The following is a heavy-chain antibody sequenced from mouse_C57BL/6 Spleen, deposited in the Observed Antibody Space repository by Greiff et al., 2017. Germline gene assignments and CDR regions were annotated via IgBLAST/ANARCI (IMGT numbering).Heavy chain of an antibody. V-gene: IGHV14-2*01. D-gene: IGHD1-1*01. J-gene: IGHJ1*03. Sequence: EVQLQESGAELVQPGASVKLSCAASGFNIKDYYMHWVQQRPEQSLEWIGRIDPEDGGTKYAPKFPGRATITADTSANTAYLQLSSLTSEDTAVYYCAPRDYGSSHWYFDVWGTGTTVTVSS. CDR1: GFNIKDYY. CDR2: IDPEDGGT. CDR3: APRDYGSSHWYFDV.